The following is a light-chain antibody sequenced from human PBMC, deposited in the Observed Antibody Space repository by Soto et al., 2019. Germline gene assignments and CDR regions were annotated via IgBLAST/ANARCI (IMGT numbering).Light chain of an antibody. CDR2: AAS. CDR1: QAISNY. CDR3: QRYDSVPYT. Sequence: DIQMTQSPSSLSTSVGDRVTITCRASQAISNYLAWYQRKPGNVPKLLIYAASTLQSGVPSRFSGSGSGTDFTLTISSLQPEDVATYYCQRYDSVPYTFGQGTKLEIK. V-gene: IGKV1-27*01. J-gene: IGKJ2*01.